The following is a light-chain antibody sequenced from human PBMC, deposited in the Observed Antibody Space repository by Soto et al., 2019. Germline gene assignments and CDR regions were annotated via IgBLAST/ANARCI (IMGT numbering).Light chain of an antibody. CDR3: QSSDSSGRYPYV. J-gene: IGLJ1*01. CDR2: KDN. V-gene: IGLV3-25*02. CDR1: ALPKQY. Sequence: SNELTQPPSVSVSPGQTARITCSGDALPKQYAYWYQQKPGQAPVVVIYKDNGRPSGIPERFSGSSSGTTVTLTISGVQAEDEAYYYCQSSDSSGRYPYVFGTGTKVTVL.